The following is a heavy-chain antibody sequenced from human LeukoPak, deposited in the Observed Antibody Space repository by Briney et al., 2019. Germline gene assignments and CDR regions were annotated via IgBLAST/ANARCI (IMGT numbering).Heavy chain of an antibody. CDR1: GYTFNSYG. CDR3: ARFTSLDVYAFDI. V-gene: IGHV1-18*01. Sequence: ASVKVSCKASGYTFNSYGISWVRRAPGQGLEWMGWISAYNANPNYAQKLQGRVTMTTDTSTSTAHMELRSLRSDDTAVYYCARFTSLDVYAFDIWGQGTMVTVSS. J-gene: IGHJ3*02. CDR2: ISAYNANP. D-gene: IGHD1-1*01.